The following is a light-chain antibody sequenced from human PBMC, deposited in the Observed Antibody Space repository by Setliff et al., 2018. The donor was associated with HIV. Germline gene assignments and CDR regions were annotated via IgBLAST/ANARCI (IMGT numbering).Light chain of an antibody. Sequence: LTQPRSVSGSPGQSVTISCSGTSSDVGGYNFVSWYQQQPGKGPKLLIYDVTKRPSGVPDRFSGSKSGNTASLTVSGLQAEDEGDYYCTSYGGNNNFYVLGTGTKVTVL. V-gene: IGLV2-11*01. CDR1: SSDVGGYNF. CDR3: TSYGGNNNFYV. CDR2: DVT. J-gene: IGLJ1*01.